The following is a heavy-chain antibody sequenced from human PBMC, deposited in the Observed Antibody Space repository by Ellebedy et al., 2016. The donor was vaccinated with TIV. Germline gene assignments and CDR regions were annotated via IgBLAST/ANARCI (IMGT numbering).Heavy chain of an antibody. J-gene: IGHJ4*02. D-gene: IGHD3-16*02. CDR1: GYTLTELS. CDR2: FDPEDGET. Sequence: AASVKVSCKVSGYTLTELSMHWVRQAPGKGLEWMGGFDPEDGETIYAQKLQGRVTMTTDTSTSTAYMELRSLRSDDTAVYYCARDQGDDYVWGSYLDYWGQGTLVTVSS. CDR3: ARDQGDDYVWGSYLDY. V-gene: IGHV1-24*01.